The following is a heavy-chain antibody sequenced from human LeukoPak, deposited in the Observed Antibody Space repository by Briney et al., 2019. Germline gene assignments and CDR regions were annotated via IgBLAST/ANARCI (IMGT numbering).Heavy chain of an antibody. CDR2: INPNSGGT. V-gene: IGHV1-2*02. J-gene: IGHJ4*02. CDR1: GYTFTGYY. Sequence: ASVKVSCKASGYTFTGYYMHWVRQASGQGLEWMGWINPNSGGTNYAQKFQGRVTMTRDTSISTAYMELSRLRSDDTAVYYCASSVTGKYYFDYWGQGTLVTVSS. D-gene: IGHD7-27*01. CDR3: ASSVTGKYYFDY.